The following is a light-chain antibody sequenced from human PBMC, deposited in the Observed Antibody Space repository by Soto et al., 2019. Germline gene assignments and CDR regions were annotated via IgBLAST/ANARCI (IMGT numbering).Light chain of an antibody. V-gene: IGKV1-5*03. J-gene: IGKJ1*01. Sequence: DIRMTKSPSTLSASVVGRVTITCRARQSISSWLAWYQQKPGKAPKLLIYQASTLESGVPSRFNGSRSGTEFTLTISSLQPDEFATYYCQQYNSYGTFGQGTKVDIK. CDR1: QSISSW. CDR3: QQYNSYGT. CDR2: QAS.